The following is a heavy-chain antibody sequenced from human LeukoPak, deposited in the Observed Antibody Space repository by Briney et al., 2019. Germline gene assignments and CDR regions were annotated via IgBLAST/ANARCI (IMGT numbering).Heavy chain of an antibody. V-gene: IGHV1-69*05. CDR1: GGTFSSYA. J-gene: IGHJ6*02. Sequence: SVKVSCKASGGTFSSYAISWVRQAPGQGLEWMGGIIPIFGTANYAQKFQGRVTMTRDTSTSTVYMELSSLRSEDTAVYYCARDLDTMVRGVISSPHDNRPAQYGMDVWGQGTTVTVSS. CDR3: ARDLDTMVRGVISSPHDNRPAQYGMDV. CDR2: IIPIFGTA. D-gene: IGHD3-10*01.